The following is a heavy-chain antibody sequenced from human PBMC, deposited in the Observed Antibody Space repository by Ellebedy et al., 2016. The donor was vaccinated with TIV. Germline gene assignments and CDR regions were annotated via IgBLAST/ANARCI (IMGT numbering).Heavy chain of an antibody. J-gene: IGHJ3*02. CDR1: AAPVSSYRCY. CDR2: IYYSGST. CDR3: PRISYDYVWGTLDTSDN. V-gene: IGHV4-61*01. Sequence: SETLSPTCTLSAAPVSSYRCYWNWIRQPPGRGRAWIGYIYYSGSTKYNSSLKSRVSISLDMSKKQFSRRLSFMTAADTAMYYCPRISYDYVWGTLDTSDNWGQGTMVTVSS. D-gene: IGHD3-16*01.